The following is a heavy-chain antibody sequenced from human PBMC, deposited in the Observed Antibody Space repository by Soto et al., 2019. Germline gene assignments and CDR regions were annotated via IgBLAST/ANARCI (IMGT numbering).Heavy chain of an antibody. D-gene: IGHD3-9*01. CDR2: LKSTNNGGTP. V-gene: IGHV3-15*07. J-gene: IGHJ4*02. CDR3: TTGPFDWLSYYFDY. Sequence: GGSLRLSCAASGFTFRNYGMNWVRQAPGMGLEWVGRLKSTNNGGTPDYAAPVKGRFTISRDDSRNTLFLQMNSLKTEDTAVYYCTTGPFDWLSYYFDYWGQGTLVTVSS. CDR1: GFTFRNYG.